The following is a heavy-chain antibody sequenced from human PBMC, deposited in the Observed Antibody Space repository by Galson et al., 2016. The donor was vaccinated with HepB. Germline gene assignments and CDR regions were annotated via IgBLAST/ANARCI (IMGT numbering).Heavy chain of an antibody. CDR1: GYTATTFG. CDR2: ISDYNGDK. J-gene: IGHJ4*02. D-gene: IGHD3-10*01. Sequence: SVKVSCKASGYTATTFGVSWVRQAPGQGLEWLGYISDYNGDKNYAPKFQGRVTMTTGTSTTTAYMELRSLGPDDTAVYFCGVLTKGVIDYWGQGTLVIVSS. CDR3: GVLTKGVIDY. V-gene: IGHV1-18*01.